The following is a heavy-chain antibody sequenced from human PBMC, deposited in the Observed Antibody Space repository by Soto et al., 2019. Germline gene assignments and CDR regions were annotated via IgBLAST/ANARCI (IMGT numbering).Heavy chain of an antibody. CDR1: GFTVSTNY. D-gene: IGHD2-15*01. J-gene: IGHJ6*02. Sequence: GGSLRLSCGASGFTVSTNYRTWVRQTPGKGLEWVSIIYSNGNTYYADSVKGRFTISRDNSKNTLYLQMNSLRVDDTAVYYCVVEDLGMEVWGQGTTVTVSS. V-gene: IGHV3-53*01. CDR3: VVEDLGMEV. CDR2: IYSNGNT.